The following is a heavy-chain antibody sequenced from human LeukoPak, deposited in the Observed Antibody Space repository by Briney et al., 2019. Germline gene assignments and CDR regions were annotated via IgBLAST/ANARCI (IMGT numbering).Heavy chain of an antibody. J-gene: IGHJ5*02. CDR2: IYYSGST. Sequence: TSETLSLTCTASGGSISSGGYYWSWIRQHPGKGLEWIGYIYYSGSTYYNPSLKSRVTISVDTSKNQFSLKLSSVTAADTAVYYCASYVLPSTRWFDPWGQGTLVTVSS. CDR1: GGSISSGGYY. D-gene: IGHD3-10*01. V-gene: IGHV4-31*03. CDR3: ASYVLPSTRWFDP.